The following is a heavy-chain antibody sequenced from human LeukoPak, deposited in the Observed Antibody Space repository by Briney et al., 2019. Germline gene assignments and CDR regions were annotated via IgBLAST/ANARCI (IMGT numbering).Heavy chain of an antibody. D-gene: IGHD3-10*01. J-gene: IGHJ4*02. CDR2: ISGSGGGT. V-gene: IGHV3-23*01. CDR1: GITLSNYG. CDR3: AKRGVVIRVILVGFHKEAYYFDS. Sequence: PGGSLRLSCAVSGITLSNYGMSWVRQAPGKGLEWVAGISGSGGGTHYADPVEGRFTISRDNPKNTLHLQMNSLRAEDTAVYFCAKRGVVIRVILVGFHKEAYYFDSWGQGALVTVSS.